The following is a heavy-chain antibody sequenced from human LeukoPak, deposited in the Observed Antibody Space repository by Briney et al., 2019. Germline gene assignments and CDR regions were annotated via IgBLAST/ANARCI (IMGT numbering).Heavy chain of an antibody. D-gene: IGHD3-22*01. CDR2: INPNSGGT. CDR1: GYTSIRYA. CDR3: ARDERYDSSGYPFDY. V-gene: IGHV1-2*02. Sequence: GASVKVSCKASGYTSIRYAVNWVRQAPGQGLEWMGWINPNSGGTNYAQKFQGRVTMTRDTSISTAYIELSRLRSDDTAVYYCARDERYDSSGYPFDYWGQGTLVTVSS. J-gene: IGHJ4*02.